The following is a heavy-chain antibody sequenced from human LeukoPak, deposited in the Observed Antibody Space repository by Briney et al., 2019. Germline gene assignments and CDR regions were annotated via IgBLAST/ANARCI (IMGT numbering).Heavy chain of an antibody. CDR3: ARVNYYDSSGYYLDY. CDR2: IWYDGSNK. D-gene: IGHD3-22*01. CDR1: GFTFSSYG. V-gene: IGHV3-33*01. J-gene: IGHJ4*02. Sequence: PGRSLRLSCAASGFTFSSYGMHWVRQAPGKGLEWVAVIWYDGSNKYYADSVKGRFTISRDNSKNTLYLQMNSLRAEDTAVYYCARVNYYDSSGYYLDYWGQGTLVTVSS.